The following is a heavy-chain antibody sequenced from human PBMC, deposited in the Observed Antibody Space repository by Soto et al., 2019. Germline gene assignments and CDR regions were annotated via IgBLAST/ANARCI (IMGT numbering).Heavy chain of an antibody. CDR1: GYNFNAYG. D-gene: IGHD1-1*01. V-gene: IGHV1-18*01. CDR2: ISAYDGDT. Sequence: QVQLVQSGAEVKEPGASVKVSCKASGYNFNAYGFSWVRQAPGQGLEWMGWISAYDGDTKYAQNFQGRVTMTTDTSTKTAHMELRSLRSDDTAVYYCARLENDHLVSWSDPWGQGTPVIVSS. CDR3: ARLENDHLVSWSDP. J-gene: IGHJ5*02.